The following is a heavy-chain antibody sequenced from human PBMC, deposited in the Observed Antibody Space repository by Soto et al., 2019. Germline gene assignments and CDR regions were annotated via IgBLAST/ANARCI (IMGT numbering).Heavy chain of an antibody. V-gene: IGHV3-7*01. D-gene: IGHD2-2*01. CDR3: ARDRYCISTSCPRYYYYYGMDV. J-gene: IGHJ6*02. Sequence: EVQLVESGGGLVQPGGSLRLSCGASGFTFSSDWMSWVRQARGKGLERVANIKQDGSEKYYVDSVKGRFSISRANAKNSLYLQMNSLRAEDTAVYYSARDRYCISTSCPRYYYYYGMDVWVQGTTVTVS. CDR2: IKQDGSEK. CDR1: GFTFSSDW.